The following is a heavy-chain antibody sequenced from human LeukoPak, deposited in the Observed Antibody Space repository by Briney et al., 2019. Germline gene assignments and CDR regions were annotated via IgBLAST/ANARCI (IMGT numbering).Heavy chain of an antibody. CDR2: IYYSGST. D-gene: IGHD6-19*01. CDR3: ARGLIAVAGTEHGNNWFDP. CDR1: GGSTSSYY. Sequence: SETLSLTCTVSGGSTSSYYWSWIRQPPGKGLEWIGYIYYSGSTNYNPSLKSRVTISVDTSKNQFSLKLSSVTAADTAVYYCARGLIAVAGTEHGNNWFDPWGQGTLVTVSS. V-gene: IGHV4-59*01. J-gene: IGHJ5*02.